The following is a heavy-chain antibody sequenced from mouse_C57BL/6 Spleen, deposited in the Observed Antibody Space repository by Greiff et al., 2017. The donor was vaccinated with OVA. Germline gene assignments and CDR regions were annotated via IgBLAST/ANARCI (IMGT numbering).Heavy chain of an antibody. Sequence: VKLMESGAELARPGASVKLSCKASGYTFTSYGISWVKQRTGQGLEWIGEIYPRSGNTYYNEKFKGKATLTADKSSSTAYMELRSLTSEDSAVYFCARGYDGYYYYFDYWGQGTTLTVSS. CDR2: IYPRSGNT. V-gene: IGHV1-81*01. D-gene: IGHD2-3*01. CDR3: ARGYDGYYYYFDY. CDR1: GYTFTSYG. J-gene: IGHJ2*01.